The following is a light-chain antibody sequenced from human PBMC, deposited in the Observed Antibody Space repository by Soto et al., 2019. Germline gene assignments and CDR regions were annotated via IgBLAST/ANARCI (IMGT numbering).Light chain of an antibody. V-gene: IGKV1-39*01. CDR2: AAS. J-gene: IGKJ1*01. CDR3: QQYMSYS. Sequence: DIQMTHSPSSLSASVGDRVTITCRASQSISSYLNWHQQKPAKAPKLLIYAASSLQSGVPSRFSGSGSGTDFTLTISSMQPDDFATYYCQQYMSYSFGQGTKVDIK. CDR1: QSISSY.